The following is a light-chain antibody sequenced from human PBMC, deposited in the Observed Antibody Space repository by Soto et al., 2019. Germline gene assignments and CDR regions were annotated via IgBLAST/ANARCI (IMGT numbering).Light chain of an antibody. CDR2: DTS. CDR3: QQRINWPLT. CDR1: QSVSNF. V-gene: IGKV3-11*01. Sequence: EIVLTQSPATLSLSPGKRATLSCRASQSVSNFLAWYQQKAGQAPRLLIYDTSNRAGGIPARFSGSGSGTDFTLIISSLEPEDFAVYYCQQRINWPLTFGGGTKVEIK. J-gene: IGKJ4*01.